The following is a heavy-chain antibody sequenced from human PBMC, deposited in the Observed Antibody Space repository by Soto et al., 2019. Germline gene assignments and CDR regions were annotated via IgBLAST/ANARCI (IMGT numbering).Heavy chain of an antibody. CDR3: AILEKRDYYYMDV. CDR2: ISSNGGST. V-gene: IGHV3-64*01. Sequence: PGGSLRLSCAASGFTFSSYAMHWVRQAPGKGLEYVSAISSNGGSTYYANSVKGRFTISRDNSKNTLYLQMGSLRAEDMAVYYCAILEKRDYYYMDVWGKGTTVTVSS. CDR1: GFTFSSYA. J-gene: IGHJ6*03.